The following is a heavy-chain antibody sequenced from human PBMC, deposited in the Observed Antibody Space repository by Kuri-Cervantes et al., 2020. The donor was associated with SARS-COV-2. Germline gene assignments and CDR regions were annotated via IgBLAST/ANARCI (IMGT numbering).Heavy chain of an antibody. CDR2: IKQDGSEK. Sequence: GESLKISCAASGFTFSSYWMSWVRQAPGKGLEWVANIKQDGSEKYYVDSVKGRFTISGDNAKNSLYLQMNSLRAEDTAVYYCAREAFGYCSGGSCYSHYWGQGTLVTVSS. D-gene: IGHD2-15*01. J-gene: IGHJ4*02. CDR3: AREAFGYCSGGSCYSHY. CDR1: GFTFSSYW. V-gene: IGHV3-7*01.